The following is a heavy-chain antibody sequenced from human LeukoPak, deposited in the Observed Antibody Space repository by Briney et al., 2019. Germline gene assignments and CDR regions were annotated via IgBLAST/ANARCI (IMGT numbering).Heavy chain of an antibody. V-gene: IGHV1-69*05. D-gene: IGHD5-24*01. Sequence: GASVKVSCKASGGTFSSYAFSWVRQAPGQGLEWMGRIIPIFGTANYAQKFQGRVTITTDESTSTAYIELSSLRSEDTAVYYCARTPAPDGYNYKDDAFDIWGQGTMVTVSS. J-gene: IGHJ3*02. CDR3: ARTPAPDGYNYKDDAFDI. CDR2: IIPIFGTA. CDR1: GGTFSSYA.